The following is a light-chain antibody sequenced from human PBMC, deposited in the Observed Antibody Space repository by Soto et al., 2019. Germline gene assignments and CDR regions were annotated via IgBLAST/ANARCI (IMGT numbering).Light chain of an antibody. CDR3: QQYNSLPLT. CDR2: GAS. J-gene: IGKJ4*01. CDR1: QSLNSD. V-gene: IGKV3-15*01. Sequence: ETVMTQSPATLSMSPGERATLSCRASQSLNSDLAWYQQKPGQAPRLLIYGASTRATGIPGRFSGSGSGTEFTLTISSLQSEDFEVYYCQQYNSLPLTFGGGTKVDIK.